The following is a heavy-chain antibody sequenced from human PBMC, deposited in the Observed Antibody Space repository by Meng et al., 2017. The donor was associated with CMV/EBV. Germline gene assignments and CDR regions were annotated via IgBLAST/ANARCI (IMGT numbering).Heavy chain of an antibody. CDR2: MKKEGSEK. V-gene: IGHV3-7*01. D-gene: IGHD2-2*01. CDR1: GFTFSSYW. CDR3: AKGVVVPAAFDP. Sequence: ETLSLTCAASGFTFSSYWMSWVRQAPGKGPEWVANMKKEGSEKYYVDSVKGRFTISRDNAKNSLYLQMNSLRAVDTAVYYCAKGVVVPAAFDPWGQGTLVTVSS. J-gene: IGHJ5*02.